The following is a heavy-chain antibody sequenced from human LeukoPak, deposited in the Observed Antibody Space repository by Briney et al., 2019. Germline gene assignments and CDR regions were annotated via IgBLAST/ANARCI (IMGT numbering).Heavy chain of an antibody. D-gene: IGHD2-15*01. J-gene: IGHJ4*02. CDR1: GGSISSSSYY. Sequence: SETLSLTCTVSGGSISSSSYYWGWIRQPPGKGLEWIGSIYYSGSTYYNPPLKSRVTISVDTSKNQFSLKLSSVTAADTAVYYCARAKLYFDYWGQGTLVTVSS. CDR3: ARAKLYFDY. CDR2: IYYSGST. V-gene: IGHV4-39*07.